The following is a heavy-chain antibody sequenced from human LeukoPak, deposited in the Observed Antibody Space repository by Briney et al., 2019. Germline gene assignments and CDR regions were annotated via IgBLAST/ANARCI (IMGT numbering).Heavy chain of an antibody. CDR3: AKLGTTPHYYYYYGMDV. Sequence: GGSLRLSCAASGFSFHYYAMHWVRQAPGKGLEWVAVISYDGANEYYADSVKGRLTISSGNSKNTLYLQMNSLRAEDTAVYHCAKLGTTPHYYYYYGMDVWGQGTTVTVSS. J-gene: IGHJ6*02. CDR2: ISYDGANE. D-gene: IGHD4-17*01. CDR1: GFSFHYYA. V-gene: IGHV3-30-3*02.